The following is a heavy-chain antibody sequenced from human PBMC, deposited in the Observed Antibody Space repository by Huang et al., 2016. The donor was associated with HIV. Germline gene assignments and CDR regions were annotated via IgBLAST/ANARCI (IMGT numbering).Heavy chain of an antibody. D-gene: IGHD3-22*01. CDR2: KSASSGDT. J-gene: IGHJ3*02. Sequence: QIQLMQSGPELKQPGASVKVSCKASGYTFTSYGITWVRQAPGQGPEGMGWKSASSGDTEYAQKFQGRVTLTTDTSTNIAYMELRSLRSDDTAKYYCARDPKYHRIGYYRQRRGIDIWGQGTMVIVSS. CDR1: GYTFTSYG. CDR3: ARDPKYHRIGYYRQRRGIDI. V-gene: IGHV1-18*01.